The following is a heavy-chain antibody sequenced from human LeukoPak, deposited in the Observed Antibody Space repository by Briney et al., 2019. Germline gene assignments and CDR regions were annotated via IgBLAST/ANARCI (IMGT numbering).Heavy chain of an antibody. Sequence: GGSLRLSCAASGFTFSSYSMNWVRQAPGKGLEWVSYISSRSATIYYADSVKGRFTISRDNAKNSLYLQMNSLRAEDTAFYYCARDLAVAGIYYYYYYMDVWGKGTTVTVSS. CDR1: GFTFSSYS. D-gene: IGHD6-19*01. CDR2: ISSRSATI. CDR3: ARDLAVAGIYYYYYYMDV. V-gene: IGHV3-48*01. J-gene: IGHJ6*03.